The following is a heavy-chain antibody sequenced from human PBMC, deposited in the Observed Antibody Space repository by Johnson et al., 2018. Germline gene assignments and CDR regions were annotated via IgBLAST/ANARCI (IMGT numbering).Heavy chain of an antibody. V-gene: IGHV3-49*03. J-gene: IGHJ6*03. D-gene: IGHD6-13*01. CDR3: TRDAAALYYYYYYMDV. CDR2: IRSKAYGGRT. CDR1: GFTFGDYA. Sequence: VQLVESGGGLVQXGRSXRLXCTASGFTFGDYAMSWFRQAPGKGLEWVGFIRSKAYGGRTEYAASVKGRLTISRDDSKSIAYLQMNSLKTEDTAVYYCTRDAAALYYYYYYMDVWGKGTTVTVSS.